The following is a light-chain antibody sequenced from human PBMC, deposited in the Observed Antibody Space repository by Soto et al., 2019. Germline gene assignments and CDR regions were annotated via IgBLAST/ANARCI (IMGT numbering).Light chain of an antibody. CDR2: DAS. J-gene: IGKJ1*01. V-gene: IGKV3-20*01. CDR1: QSVSSNY. CDR3: QQYGRSPT. Sequence: IVMTQSPGTLSVSPGERATLSCRASQSVSSNYLAWYQQKLGQAPRLLIYDASRRATGIPDRFSGSGSGTDFTLTISRLEPEDFVVYYCQQYGRSPTFGQGTKVDIK.